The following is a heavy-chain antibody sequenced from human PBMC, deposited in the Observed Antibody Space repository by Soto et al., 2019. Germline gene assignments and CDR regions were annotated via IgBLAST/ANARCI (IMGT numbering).Heavy chain of an antibody. J-gene: IGHJ5*02. CDR3: GTDEGLGTSRRLDP. CDR1: GGTFSRYG. CDR2: IIVLFGTV. D-gene: IGHD1-7*01. Sequence: QVQLVQSGAEVKIPGSSVKVSCKASGGTFSRYGINWVRQAPGHGLEWMGGIIVLFGTVNYAQKFQGRVTITADESTSTSYLEVSSLRSEDTAIYYCGTDEGLGTSRRLDPWGQGTLVTVSS. V-gene: IGHV1-69*01.